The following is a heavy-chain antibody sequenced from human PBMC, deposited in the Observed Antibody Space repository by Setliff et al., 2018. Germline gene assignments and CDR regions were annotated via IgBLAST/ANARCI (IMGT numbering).Heavy chain of an antibody. J-gene: IGHJ6*03. D-gene: IGHD1-1*01. Sequence: PGGSLRLSCAASGFTFSSYWMSWVRQAPGKGLEWVANINEDGSEKYYMGSVKGRFTISRDNAKNTLYLQMNSLRAEDTAVYYCARDREGDGNYYMDVWGKGTTVTVSS. CDR1: GFTFSSYW. CDR3: ARDREGDGNYYMDV. V-gene: IGHV3-7*01. CDR2: INEDGSEK.